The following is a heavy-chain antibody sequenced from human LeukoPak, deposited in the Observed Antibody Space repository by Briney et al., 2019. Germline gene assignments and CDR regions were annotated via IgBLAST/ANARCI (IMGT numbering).Heavy chain of an antibody. Sequence: PGGSLRLSCAASGFTFSSYEMNWVRQAPGKGLEWVSSISSSSSYIYYADSVKGRFTISRDNAKNSLYLQMNSLRAEDTAVYYCARGTLASRNDYWGQGTLVTVSS. J-gene: IGHJ4*02. CDR1: GFTFSSYE. V-gene: IGHV3-21*01. CDR3: ARGTLASRNDY. CDR2: ISSSSSYI.